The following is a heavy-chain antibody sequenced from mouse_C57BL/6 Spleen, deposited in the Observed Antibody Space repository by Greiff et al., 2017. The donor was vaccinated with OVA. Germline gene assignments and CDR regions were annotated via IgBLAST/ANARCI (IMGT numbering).Heavy chain of an antibody. D-gene: IGHD1-1*01. V-gene: IGHV1-74*01. CDR2: IHPSDSDT. CDR3: AISGYYGSSSWFAY. Sequence: QVQLKQPGAELVKPGASVKVSCKASGYTFTSYWMHWVKQRPGQGLEWIGRIHPSDSDTNYNQKFKGKATLTVDKSSSTAYMQLSSLTSEDSAVYYCAISGYYGSSSWFAYWGQGTLVTVSA. CDR1: GYTFTSYW. J-gene: IGHJ3*01.